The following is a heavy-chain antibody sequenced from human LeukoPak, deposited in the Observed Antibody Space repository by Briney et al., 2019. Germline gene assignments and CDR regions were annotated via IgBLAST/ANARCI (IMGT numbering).Heavy chain of an antibody. CDR3: ARVDYYGSGSYSWFDP. CDR1: GGSFSGYY. D-gene: IGHD3-10*01. V-gene: IGHV4-34*01. Sequence: SETLSLTCAVYGGSFSGYYWSWIRQPPGKGLEWIGEINHSGSTNYNPSLKSRVTISVDTSKNQFSLKLSSVTAADTAVYYCARVDYYGSGSYSWFDPRGQGTLVTVSS. J-gene: IGHJ5*02. CDR2: INHSGST.